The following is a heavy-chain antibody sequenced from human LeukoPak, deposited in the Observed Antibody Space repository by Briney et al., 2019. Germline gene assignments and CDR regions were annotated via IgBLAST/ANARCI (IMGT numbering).Heavy chain of an antibody. V-gene: IGHV1-24*01. J-gene: IGHJ4*02. CDR2: FDPEDGET. D-gene: IGHD2-2*01. CDR1: GDTLTELS. CDR3: ATDCSSTSCYGFVDY. Sequence: ASVKVSCKVSGDTLTELSMHWVRQAPGKGLEWMGGFDPEDGETIYAQKFQGRVTMTEDTSTDTAYMELSSLRSEDTAVYYCATDCSSTSCYGFVDYWGQGTLVTVSS.